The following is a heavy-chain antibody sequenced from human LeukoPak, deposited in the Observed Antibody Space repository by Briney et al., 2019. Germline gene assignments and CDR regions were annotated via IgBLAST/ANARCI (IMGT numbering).Heavy chain of an antibody. J-gene: IGHJ4*02. CDR3: ARATNYYDSSGYYLGY. Sequence: GGSLRLSCAASGFTFSSYWMSWVRQAPGKGLEWVANIKQDGSEKYYVDSVKGRFTISRDNAMNSLYLQMNSLRAEDTAVYYCARATNYYDSSGYYLGYWGQGTLVTVSS. CDR1: GFTFSSYW. D-gene: IGHD3-22*01. CDR2: IKQDGSEK. V-gene: IGHV3-7*01.